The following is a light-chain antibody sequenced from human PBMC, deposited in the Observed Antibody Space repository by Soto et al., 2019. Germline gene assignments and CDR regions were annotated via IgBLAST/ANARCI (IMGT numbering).Light chain of an antibody. CDR2: AVS. CDR3: ASYSTGDTLYV. CDR1: RGDVGGYNY. J-gene: IGLJ1*01. V-gene: IGLV2-14*01. Sequence: QSALTQPASVSGSPGQSISISCTGTRGDVGGYNYVSWYQHHPGKAPQLLISAVSSRPSAVSSRFSGSKSGNTASLTISGLQADDQADYYCASYSTGDTLYVFGSGTKVTVL.